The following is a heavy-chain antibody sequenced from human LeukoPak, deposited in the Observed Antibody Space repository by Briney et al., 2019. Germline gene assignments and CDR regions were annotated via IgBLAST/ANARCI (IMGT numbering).Heavy chain of an antibody. CDR1: GGSISSGGYY. CDR3: ARVGGGPHDYGDYRQTPQYYFDY. J-gene: IGHJ4*02. Sequence: SQTLSLTCTVSGGSISSGGYYWSWIRQHPGKGLEWIGYIYYSGSTYYNPSLKSRVTISVDTSKNQFSLKLSSVTAADTAVYYCARVGGGPHDYGDYRQTPQYYFDYWGQGTLVTVSS. D-gene: IGHD4-17*01. V-gene: IGHV4-31*03. CDR2: IYYSGST.